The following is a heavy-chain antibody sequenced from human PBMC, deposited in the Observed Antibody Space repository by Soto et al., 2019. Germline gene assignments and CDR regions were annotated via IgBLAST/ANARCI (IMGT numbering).Heavy chain of an antibody. CDR2: ISSSGGTV. J-gene: IGHJ4*02. D-gene: IGHD6-13*01. Sequence: GGSLRLSCAASGFSFSDNYMSWARQAPGKGLQWVSYISSSGGTVYYADSVKGRFTISRDNAKNSLYLQMNSLRAEDTAVYYCAKYLAAAGTRTLDDWGQGTLVTVSS. CDR1: GFSFSDNY. V-gene: IGHV3-11*01. CDR3: AKYLAAAGTRTLDD.